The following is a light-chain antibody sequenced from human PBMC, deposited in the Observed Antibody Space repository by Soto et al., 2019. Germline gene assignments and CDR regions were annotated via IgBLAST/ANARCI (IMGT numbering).Light chain of an antibody. V-gene: IGKV3-11*01. J-gene: IGKJ4*01. CDR1: QGVGRF. CDR2: DAS. Sequence: EIVLTQSPATLSLSPGERAALSCRASQGVGRFLAWYQQKPDQAPRLLIYDASNRATGIPARFSGSGSGTDFTLAINNLEPEDFAVYYCQQRGGWPLTFGGGTKVEIK. CDR3: QQRGGWPLT.